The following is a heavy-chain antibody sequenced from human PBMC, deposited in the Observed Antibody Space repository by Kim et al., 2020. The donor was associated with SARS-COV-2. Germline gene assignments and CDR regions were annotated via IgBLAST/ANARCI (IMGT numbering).Heavy chain of an antibody. V-gene: IGHV7-4-1*02. D-gene: IGHD3-3*01. CDR3: ARDSGLTIFGPYYYFDY. J-gene: IGHJ4*02. CDR1: GYTFTSYA. Sequence: ASVKVSCKASGYTFTSYAMNWVRQAPGQGLEWMGWINTNTGNPTYAQGFTGRFVFSLDTSVSTAYLQISSLKAEDTAVYYCARDSGLTIFGPYYYFDYWGQGTLVTVSS. CDR2: INTNTGNP.